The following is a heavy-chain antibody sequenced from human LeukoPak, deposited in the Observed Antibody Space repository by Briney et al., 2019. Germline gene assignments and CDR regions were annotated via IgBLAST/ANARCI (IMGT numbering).Heavy chain of an antibody. J-gene: IGHJ5*02. Sequence: SVKLSCKASGATFSSYAISWVRQAPGQGLEWMGGTIPIFGTANYAQTFQGRGTITPDESTSTAYMELSSLRSEHRAVYYCARRGHDSWCDPWGQETRVSVP. CDR2: TIPIFGTA. CDR3: ARRGHDSWCDP. V-gene: IGHV1-69*13. D-gene: IGHD5-12*01. CDR1: GATFSSYA.